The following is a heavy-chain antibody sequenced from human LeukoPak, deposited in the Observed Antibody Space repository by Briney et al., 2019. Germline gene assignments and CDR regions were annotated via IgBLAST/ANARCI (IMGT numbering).Heavy chain of an antibody. CDR3: ARDLVVVPAAIYHY. Sequence: ASVKVSCKASGYTFTGYYMHWVRQAPGQGLEWMGWINPNSGGTNYAQKFQGRVTMTTDTSTSTAYMELRSLRSDDTAVYYCARDLVVVPAAIYHYWGQGTLVTVSS. CDR1: GYTFTGYY. V-gene: IGHV1-2*02. CDR2: INPNSGGT. J-gene: IGHJ4*02. D-gene: IGHD2-2*01.